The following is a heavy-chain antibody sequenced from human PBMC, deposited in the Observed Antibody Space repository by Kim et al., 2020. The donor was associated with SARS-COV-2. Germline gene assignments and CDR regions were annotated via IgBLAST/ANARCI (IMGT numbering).Heavy chain of an antibody. CDR2: IWNDGSNK. CDR3: VRDGITGTTEAFDI. CDR1: GFTFSGYG. V-gene: IGHV3-33*01. J-gene: IGHJ3*02. Sequence: GGSLRLSCAASGFTFSGYGMHWVRQAPGKGLEWVAVIWNDGSNKNYADSVKGRFTISRDNSENTLYLQINSLRAEEPAVYYCVRDGITGTTEAFDIWGQGTMVTVSS. D-gene: IGHD1-7*01.